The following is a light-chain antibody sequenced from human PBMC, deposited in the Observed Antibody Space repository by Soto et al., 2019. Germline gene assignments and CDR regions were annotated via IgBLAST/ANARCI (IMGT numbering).Light chain of an antibody. V-gene: IGKV1-27*01. CDR3: QKYNSAPFT. Sequence: DIQMTQSPSSLSASVGDRVTITCRASQGISNYLAWYQQKPGKVPKLLIYAASTLQSGVPSRFSGSGSGTDFTLTISSLQTEDVATYYFQKYNSAPFTLGPGTKVDIK. CDR1: QGISNY. J-gene: IGKJ3*01. CDR2: AAS.